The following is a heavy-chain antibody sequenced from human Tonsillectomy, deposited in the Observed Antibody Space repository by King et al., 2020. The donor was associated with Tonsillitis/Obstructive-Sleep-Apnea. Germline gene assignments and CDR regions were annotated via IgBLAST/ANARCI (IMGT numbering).Heavy chain of an antibody. V-gene: IGHV3-11*05. CDR3: ARFHLAADYYYYYMDV. CDR1: GFTFSDYY. J-gene: IGHJ6*03. Sequence: VQLVESGGGLVKPGGSLRLSCAASGFTFSDYYMIWIRQAPGKGLEWVSYLSGSTFYTNYADSVKGRFTISRDNAKNSLFLQMNSLRVEDTAVYYCARFHLAADYYYYYMDVWGKGTTVTVSS. D-gene: IGHD6-19*01. CDR2: LSGSTFYT.